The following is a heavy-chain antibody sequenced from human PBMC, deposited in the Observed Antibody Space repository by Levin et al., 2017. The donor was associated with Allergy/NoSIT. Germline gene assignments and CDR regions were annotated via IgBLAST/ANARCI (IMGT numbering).Heavy chain of an antibody. J-gene: IGHJ4*02. CDR3: ARFIDRGVAGRC. CDR2: IYTSGST. V-gene: IGHV4-61*02. Sequence: SETLSLTCTVSGGSISSGSYYWSWIRQPAGEGLEWIGRIYTSGSTNYNPSLKGRVTISVDTSRNQFSLKLSSVTAADTAVYYCARFIDRGVAGRCWGQGTLVTVSS. CDR1: GGSISSGSYY. D-gene: IGHD6-19*01.